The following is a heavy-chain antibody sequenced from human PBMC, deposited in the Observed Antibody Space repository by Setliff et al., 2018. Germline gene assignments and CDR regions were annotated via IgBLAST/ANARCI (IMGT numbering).Heavy chain of an antibody. D-gene: IGHD6-13*01. CDR3: AKVPGIATAGQTDSYYYYYNYMDV. CDR2: LSYDGINK. J-gene: IGHJ6*03. V-gene: IGHV3-30*12. Sequence: PGGSLRLSCAASGLTLSRYGIHWVRQAPGKGLEWVAVLSYDGINKYYADSVKGRFTISRDNAKNSLYLQMNSLRADDTAVYYCAKVPGIATAGQTDSYYYYYNYMDVWGKGTT. CDR1: GLTLSRYG.